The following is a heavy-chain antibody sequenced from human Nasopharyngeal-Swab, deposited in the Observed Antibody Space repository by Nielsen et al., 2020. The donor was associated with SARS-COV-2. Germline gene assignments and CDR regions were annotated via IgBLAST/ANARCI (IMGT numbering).Heavy chain of an antibody. CDR1: GFTFSTYS. CDR3: ARLPSAWGRRDFDY. Sequence: GASLKISCAASGFTFSTYSMIWVRQAPAKGLEWVSWITSSVSYIYYADSVKGRFTISRDNAKNALYLQMSSLRAEDTAVYYCARLPSAWGRRDFDYWGQGTLVTVSS. D-gene: IGHD6-19*01. CDR2: ITSSVSYI. V-gene: IGHV3-21*06. J-gene: IGHJ4*02.